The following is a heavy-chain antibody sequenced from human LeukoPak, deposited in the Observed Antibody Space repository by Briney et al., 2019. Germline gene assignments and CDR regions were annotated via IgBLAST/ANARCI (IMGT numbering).Heavy chain of an antibody. CDR1: GFTFSDYY. CDR3: AREGLSSGPDAFDI. Sequence: GRSLRLSCAASGFTFSDYYMSWIRQAPGKGLEWVSYISSSGSTIYYADSVKGRFTISRDNAKNSLYLQMNSLRAEDTAVYYCAREGLSSGPDAFDIWGQGTMVTVSS. D-gene: IGHD6-19*01. V-gene: IGHV3-11*01. J-gene: IGHJ3*02. CDR2: ISSSGSTI.